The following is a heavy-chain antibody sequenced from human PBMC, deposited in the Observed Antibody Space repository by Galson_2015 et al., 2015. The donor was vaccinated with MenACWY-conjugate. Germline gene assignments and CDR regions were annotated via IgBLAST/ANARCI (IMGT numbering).Heavy chain of an antibody. Sequence: CAISGDSVSSDSADWNWIRQSPSRGLEWLGRTYYRSNWFTDYAVSVKNRVQITADTSMNRFFLHLNSVTPEDTAVYYCSRGSRISMIKGGPLDVFDIWGQGTMVTVSS. CDR1: GDSVSSDSAD. J-gene: IGHJ3*02. CDR3: SRGSRISMIKGGPLDVFDI. CDR2: TYYRSNWFT. V-gene: IGHV6-1*01. D-gene: IGHD3-22*01.